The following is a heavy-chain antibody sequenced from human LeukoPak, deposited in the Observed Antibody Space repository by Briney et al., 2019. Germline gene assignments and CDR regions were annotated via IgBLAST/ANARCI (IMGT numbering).Heavy chain of an antibody. D-gene: IGHD3-10*01. Sequence: GGSLRLSCAASGFTVSSNYMSWVRQAPGKGLEWVSDIGSGSTNTNYADSVKGRFTIFRDNAKNSLYLQMNSLRTEDTAVYYCARVNNYYGARGGGYFDYWGQGTLVTVSS. CDR3: ARVNNYYGARGGGYFDY. CDR2: IGSGSTNT. CDR1: GFTVSSNY. V-gene: IGHV3-11*05. J-gene: IGHJ4*02.